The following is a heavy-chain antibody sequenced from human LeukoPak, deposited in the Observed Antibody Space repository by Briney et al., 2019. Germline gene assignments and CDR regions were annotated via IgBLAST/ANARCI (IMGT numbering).Heavy chain of an antibody. CDR1: GGSISSFY. V-gene: IGHV4-59*01. J-gene: IGHJ6*03. Sequence: SETLSLTCNVPGGSISSFYWNWIRQPPGKGLEWIGYLHYSGSTNYNPSLKSRVTISGDTSKNQFSLTLNSVTAADTAVYYCARTTEGGYSYGYFYYYYMDVWGKGTTVTISS. CDR3: ARTTEGGYSYGYFYYYYMDV. CDR2: LHYSGST. D-gene: IGHD5-18*01.